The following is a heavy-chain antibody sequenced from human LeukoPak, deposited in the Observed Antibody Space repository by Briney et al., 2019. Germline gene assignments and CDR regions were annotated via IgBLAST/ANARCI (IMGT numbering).Heavy chain of an antibody. Sequence: PSETLSLTCTVSGGSISSYYWSWIRQPPGKGLEWIGYIYYSGGTNYNPSLKSRVTISVDTPKNQFSLKLSSVTAADTAVYYCARALYYGSGSYPPRYYYGMDVWGQGTTVTVS. CDR3: ARALYYGSGSYPPRYYYGMDV. CDR2: IYYSGGT. J-gene: IGHJ6*02. V-gene: IGHV4-59*01. CDR1: GGSISSYY. D-gene: IGHD3-10*01.